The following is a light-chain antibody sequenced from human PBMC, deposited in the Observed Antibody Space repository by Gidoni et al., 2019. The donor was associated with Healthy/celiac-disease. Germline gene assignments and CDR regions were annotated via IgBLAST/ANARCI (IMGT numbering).Light chain of an antibody. J-gene: IGKJ1*01. CDR3: QQYGSSTGWT. CDR1: QSVSSSY. CDR2: GAS. Sequence: EIVLTQSPGTLSLSPGERATLSCRATQSVSSSYLAWYQQKPGKAPRLLIYGASSRATGIPDRFSGSGSGTDFTLTISRLVPEDFAVYYCQQYGSSTGWTFGQGTKVEIK. V-gene: IGKV3-20*01.